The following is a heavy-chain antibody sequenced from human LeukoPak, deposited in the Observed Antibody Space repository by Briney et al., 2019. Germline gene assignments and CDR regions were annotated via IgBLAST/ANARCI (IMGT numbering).Heavy chain of an antibody. Sequence: GGSLRLSCAASGFTFRNYWMGWVRQAPGKGLEWVANTKPDGSAEYYADSVRGRFTTSRDNANNFLYLQMNSLRAEDTAVYYCARDGSLNTNFDYWGQGTLVTVSS. V-gene: IGHV3-7*01. CDR1: GFTFRNYW. D-gene: IGHD2-15*01. J-gene: IGHJ4*02. CDR2: TKPDGSAE. CDR3: ARDGSLNTNFDY.